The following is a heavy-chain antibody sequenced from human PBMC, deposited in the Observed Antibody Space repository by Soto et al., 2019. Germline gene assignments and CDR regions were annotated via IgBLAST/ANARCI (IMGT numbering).Heavy chain of an antibody. CDR2: IYNSGST. V-gene: IGHV4-61*08. Sequence: QVQLQEAGPGLVKPADTLSLSCTVSGDSVDVGGYFWSWIRQSPGGVLEWIGFIYNSGSTNSNPSLRSLITMSMDTSKNAFSLSLNSVTAADSAVYYCARGKGGLHYYFDSWGQGTPVTVSS. D-gene: IGHD3-10*01. CDR3: ARGKGGLHYYFDS. J-gene: IGHJ4*02. CDR1: GDSVDVGGYF.